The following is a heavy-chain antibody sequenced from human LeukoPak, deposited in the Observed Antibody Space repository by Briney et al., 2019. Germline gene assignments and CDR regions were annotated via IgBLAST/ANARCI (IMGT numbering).Heavy chain of an antibody. D-gene: IGHD6-13*01. Sequence: ASVKVSCKASGYTFTSYGISWVRQAPGQGLEWMGWISAYNGNTNYAQKLQGRATMTTDTSTSTAYMELRSLRSDDTAVYYCARIAAAGGWFDPWGQGTLVTVSS. J-gene: IGHJ5*02. CDR2: ISAYNGNT. V-gene: IGHV1-18*01. CDR3: ARIAAAGGWFDP. CDR1: GYTFTSYG.